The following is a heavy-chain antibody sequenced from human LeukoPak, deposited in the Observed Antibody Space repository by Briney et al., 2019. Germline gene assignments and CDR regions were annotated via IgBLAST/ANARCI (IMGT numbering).Heavy chain of an antibody. CDR3: AKVPYGSGSYPYDY. CDR1: GFTFSSYA. Sequence: GGSLRLSCAASGFTFSSYAMSWVRQAPGKGLEWVSAISGSGGSTYYADSVKGRFTISRDNSKNTLYLQMNSLRAEDTAVYYCAKVPYGSGSYPYDYWGQGTLVTVSS. CDR2: ISGSGGST. J-gene: IGHJ4*02. D-gene: IGHD3-10*01. V-gene: IGHV3-23*01.